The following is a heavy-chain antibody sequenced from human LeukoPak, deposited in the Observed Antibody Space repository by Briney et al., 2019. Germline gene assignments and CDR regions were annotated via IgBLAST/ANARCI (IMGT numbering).Heavy chain of an antibody. CDR3: AREGMSEGAPFDY. V-gene: IGHV3-66*01. D-gene: IGHD1-26*01. Sequence: GGSLRLSSAASGFTVSSNYMSWVRQAPGKGLEWVSVIYSGGSTYYADSVKGRFTISRDNSKNTLYLQMNSLRAEDTAVYYCAREGMSEGAPFDYWGQGTLVTVSS. CDR1: GFTVSSNY. J-gene: IGHJ4*02. CDR2: IYSGGST.